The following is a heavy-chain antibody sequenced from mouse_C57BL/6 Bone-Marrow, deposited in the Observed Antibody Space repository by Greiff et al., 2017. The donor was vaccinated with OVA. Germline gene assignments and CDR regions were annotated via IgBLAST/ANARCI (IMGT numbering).Heavy chain of an antibody. CDR2: ISYDGSN. CDR3: AREGVNLYAMDY. V-gene: IGHV3-6*01. J-gene: IGHJ4*01. CDR1: GYSITSGYY. Sequence: EVKLEESGPGLVKPSQSLSLTCSVTGYSITSGYYWNWIRQFPGNKLEWMGYISYDGSNNYNPSLKNRISITRYTSKNQFFLKLNSVTTEDTATYYCAREGVNLYAMDYWGQGTSVTVSS.